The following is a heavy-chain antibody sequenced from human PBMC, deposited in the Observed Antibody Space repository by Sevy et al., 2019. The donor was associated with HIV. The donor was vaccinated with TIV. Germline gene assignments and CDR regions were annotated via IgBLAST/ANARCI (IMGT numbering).Heavy chain of an antibody. V-gene: IGHV3-30*03. CDR2: ISNDGDNK. Sequence: GGSLRLSCAASGFIFSNYGMHWVRQAPGKGLEWVAVISNDGDNKYSADSVKGRFSISRDNSMNTLYLQMNSLRGEDTAGYYCARDRTFLYYFDYWGQGTLVTVSS. D-gene: IGHD1-7*01. J-gene: IGHJ4*02. CDR3: ARDRTFLYYFDY. CDR1: GFIFSNYG.